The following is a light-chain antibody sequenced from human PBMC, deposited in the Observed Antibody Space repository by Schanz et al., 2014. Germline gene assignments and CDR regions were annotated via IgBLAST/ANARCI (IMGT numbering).Light chain of an antibody. CDR3: QSYDTSVSGRI. J-gene: IGLJ2*01. CDR1: SSNIGSNT. Sequence: QSVLTQPPSASGTPGQRVTISCSGSSSNIGSNTVNWYQQLPGTAPKLLIYSNNQRPSGVPDRFSGSKSGTSASLAITGLQAEDEAHYYCQSYDTSVSGRIFGGGTKLTVL. CDR2: SNN. V-gene: IGLV1-44*01.